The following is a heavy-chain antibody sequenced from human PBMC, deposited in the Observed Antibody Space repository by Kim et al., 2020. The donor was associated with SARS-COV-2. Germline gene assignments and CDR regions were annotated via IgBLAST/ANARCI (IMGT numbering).Heavy chain of an antibody. D-gene: IGHD2-8*02. V-gene: IGHV3-23*01. Sequence: GGSLRLSCAASGFTFNNFGMNWVRQAPGKGLEWVSAISGSGGRTHYVDSVKGRFTISRDNSKNTVYLQMNSLRVDDTAVYYCAKEGRGAWWGDAFDVWGQGTMVTV. CDR2: ISGSGGRT. CDR1: GFTFNNFG. CDR3: AKEGRGAWWGDAFDV. J-gene: IGHJ3*01.